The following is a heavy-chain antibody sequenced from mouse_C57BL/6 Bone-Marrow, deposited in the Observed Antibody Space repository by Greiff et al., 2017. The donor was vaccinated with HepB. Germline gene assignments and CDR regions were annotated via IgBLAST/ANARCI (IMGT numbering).Heavy chain of an antibody. V-gene: IGHV14-4*01. J-gene: IGHJ4*01. CDR1: GFNIKDDY. Sequence: EVQLQQSGAELVRPGASVKLSCTASGFNIKDDYMHWVKQRPEQGLEWIGWIDPENGDTEYASKFQGKAIITADTSSNTAYLQLSSLTSEDTAVYYCTSYYYAMDYWGQGTSVTVSS. CDR3: TSYYYAMDY. CDR2: IDPENGDT.